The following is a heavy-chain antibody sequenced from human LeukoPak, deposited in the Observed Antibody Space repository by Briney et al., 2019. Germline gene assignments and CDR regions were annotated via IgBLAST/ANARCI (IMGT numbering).Heavy chain of an antibody. CDR2: VDYTGST. CDR3: ARHPTYTSGWYGVDY. J-gene: IGHJ4*02. Sequence: SETLSLTCTVSGGSISSSSYYWGWIRQPPGKGLEWIGSVDYTGSTYYNPSPKSRVTISRDTSKNHFSLRLSSVTAADTAVYYCARHPTYTSGWYGVDYWGQGTLVTVSS. CDR1: GGSISSSSYY. D-gene: IGHD6-19*01. V-gene: IGHV4-39*01.